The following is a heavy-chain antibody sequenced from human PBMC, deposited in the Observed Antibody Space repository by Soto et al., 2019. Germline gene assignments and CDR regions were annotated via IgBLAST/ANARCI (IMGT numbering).Heavy chain of an antibody. CDR3: AKVTKRAAAGRYEYYKYGMDV. Sequence: EVQLLESGGALEHPGGSLRLSCAASGFAFSTYAMTWVRQAPGKGLEWVSVISGSGGSSYYAASVKGRFTISRDNSKNTLEMQRNGLRAEDTALYYCAKVTKRAAAGRYEYYKYGMDVWGQGTTVTVSS. CDR2: ISGSGGSS. CDR1: GFAFSTYA. D-gene: IGHD6-13*01. J-gene: IGHJ6*02. V-gene: IGHV3-23*01.